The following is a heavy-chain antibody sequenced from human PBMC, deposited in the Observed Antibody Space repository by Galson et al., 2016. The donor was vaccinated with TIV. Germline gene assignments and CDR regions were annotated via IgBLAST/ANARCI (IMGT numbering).Heavy chain of an antibody. CDR1: GGSISSNGIF. Sequence: TLSLTCTVSGGSISSNGIFWSWIRQHSGKGLEWIGYIYLSGSTHYNPSLKSRVAMSVDTSKNQFSLTLTSVTAADTAVYYCARDQDSGAYFDYWGQGTLVTVSS. CDR3: ARDQDSGAYFDY. J-gene: IGHJ4*02. D-gene: IGHD2-15*01. CDR2: IYLSGST. V-gene: IGHV4-31*03.